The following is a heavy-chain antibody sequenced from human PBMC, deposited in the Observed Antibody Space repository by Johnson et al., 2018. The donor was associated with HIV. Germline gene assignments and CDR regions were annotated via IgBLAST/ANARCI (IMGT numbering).Heavy chain of an antibody. Sequence: QEQLVESGGGVVQPGRSLRLSCTASGFTFSNYAMHWVRQAPGKGLEWVAVISFDESNYYYADSVKGRFTISRDNSKNTLYLQMNSLRPEDTAVYYCASDGWELLGVAAFDVWGQGTLVTVSS. J-gene: IGHJ3*01. D-gene: IGHD1-26*01. CDR3: ASDGWELLGVAAFDV. CDR1: GFTFSNYA. CDR2: ISFDESNY. V-gene: IGHV3-30*14.